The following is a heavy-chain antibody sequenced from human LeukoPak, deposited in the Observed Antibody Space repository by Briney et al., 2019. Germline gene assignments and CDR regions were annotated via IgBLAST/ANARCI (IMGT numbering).Heavy chain of an antibody. J-gene: IGHJ4*02. CDR3: AKVGYCSNNCFRTHDY. CDR2: ISGDADVT. D-gene: IGHD2-8*01. CDR1: GFSFSDSV. V-gene: IGHV3-23*01. Sequence: PGGSLRLSCVASGFSFSDSVMSWVRQAPGKGLEWLSAISGDADVTYYAASVKGRFTISRDNSWNTAYLQVNSLRAEDTATYYCAKVGYCSNNCFRTHDYWGQGALVTVSS.